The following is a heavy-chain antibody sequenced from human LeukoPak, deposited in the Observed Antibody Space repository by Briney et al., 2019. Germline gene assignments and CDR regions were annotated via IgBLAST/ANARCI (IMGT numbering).Heavy chain of an antibody. CDR2: ISYDGSNK. Sequence: PGGSLRLSCAASGFTFSSYAMDWVRQAPGKGLEWVAVISYDGSNKYYADSVKGRFTISRDNSKNTLYLQMNSLRAEDTAVYYCARGGEYGDYSAFDIWGQGTMVTVSS. D-gene: IGHD4-17*01. V-gene: IGHV3-30-3*01. CDR1: GFTFSSYA. J-gene: IGHJ3*02. CDR3: ARGGEYGDYSAFDI.